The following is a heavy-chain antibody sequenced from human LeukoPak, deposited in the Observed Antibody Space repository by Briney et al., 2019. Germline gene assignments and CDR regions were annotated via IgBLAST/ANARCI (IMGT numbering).Heavy chain of an antibody. J-gene: IGHJ3*02. D-gene: IGHD3-10*01. CDR3: AKDLETYGSGSYCAFDI. Sequence: PGGSLRLSCAASGLTFSSYAMSWVRQAPGKGLEWVSAISGSGGSTYYADSVKGRFTISRDNSKNTLYLQMNSLRAEDTAVYYCAKDLETYGSGSYCAFDIWGQGTMVTVSS. CDR1: GLTFSSYA. CDR2: ISGSGGST. V-gene: IGHV3-23*01.